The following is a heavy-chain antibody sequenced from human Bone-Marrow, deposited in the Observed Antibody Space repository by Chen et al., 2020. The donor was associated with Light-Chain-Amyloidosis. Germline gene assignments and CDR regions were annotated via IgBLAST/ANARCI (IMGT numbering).Heavy chain of an antibody. Sequence: QVQLVQSGAEVKKPGASVKVSCKASGYTFTGYYMHWVRQAPGQGLEWMGWINPNSGGTKYAQKFQGRVTMTRDTSISTAYMELSRLRSDDTAVYYCARDFDCGGDCYRPAFDIWGQGTMVTVS. CDR1: GYTFTGYY. D-gene: IGHD2-21*02. CDR3: ARDFDCGGDCYRPAFDI. V-gene: IGHV1-2*02. CDR2: INPNSGGT. J-gene: IGHJ3*02.